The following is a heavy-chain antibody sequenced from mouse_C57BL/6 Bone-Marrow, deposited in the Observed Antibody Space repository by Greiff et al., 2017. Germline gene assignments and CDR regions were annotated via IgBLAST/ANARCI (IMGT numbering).Heavy chain of an antibody. CDR3: AIISYDYDGFAY. J-gene: IGHJ3*01. Sequence: VQLQESGAELVMPGASVKLSCKASGYTFTSYWMHWVKQRPGQGLEWIGEIDPSDSYTNYNQKFKGKSTLTVDKSSSTAYMQLSSLTSEDSAVYYCAIISYDYDGFAYWGQGTLVTVSA. V-gene: IGHV1-69*01. CDR2: IDPSDSYT. CDR1: GYTFTSYW. D-gene: IGHD2-4*01.